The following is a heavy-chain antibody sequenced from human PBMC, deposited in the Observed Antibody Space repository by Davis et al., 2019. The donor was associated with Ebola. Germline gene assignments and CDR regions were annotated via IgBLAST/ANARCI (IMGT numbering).Heavy chain of an antibody. Sequence: MPSETLSLTCAVYGGSFSGYYWSWIRQPPGKGLEWIGEINHSGSTNYNPSLKSRVTISVDTSKNQFSLKLSSVTAADTAVYYCARLLTVTTSRYYYYGMDVWGQGTTVTVSS. CDR2: INHSGST. V-gene: IGHV4-34*01. CDR1: GGSFSGYY. CDR3: ARLLTVTTSRYYYYGMDV. J-gene: IGHJ6*02. D-gene: IGHD4-17*01.